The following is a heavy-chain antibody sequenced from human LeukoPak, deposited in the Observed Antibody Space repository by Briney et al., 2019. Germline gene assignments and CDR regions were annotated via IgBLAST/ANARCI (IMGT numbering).Heavy chain of an antibody. D-gene: IGHD3-10*01. CDR3: AREVLNNWFDP. Sequence: GGSLRLSCAASGFTFSSYSMNWVRQAPGKGLEWVSSISSSSSYIYYAGSVKGRFTISRDNSKNTLYLQMNSLRAEDTAVYYCAREVLNNWFDPWGQGTLVTVSS. V-gene: IGHV3-21*01. CDR1: GFTFSSYS. J-gene: IGHJ5*02. CDR2: ISSSSSYI.